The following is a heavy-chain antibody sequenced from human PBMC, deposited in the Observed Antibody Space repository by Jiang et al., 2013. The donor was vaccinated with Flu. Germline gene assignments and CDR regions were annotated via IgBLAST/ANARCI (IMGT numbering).Heavy chain of an antibody. D-gene: IGHD5-18*01. CDR2: LLRWQH. CDR3: AGVETGMAHIYHYYAMDV. CDR1: GVSISSYY. V-gene: IGHV4-59*13. J-gene: IGHJ6*02. Sequence: SGPGLVKPSETLSLTCAVSGVSISSYYWSWIRQPPGKGLEWDWLCLLRWQHQLQPLPQESSLHISRQVQEPVLPETRSVTAADTAVYYCAGVETGMAHIYHYYAMDVWGQGTTVTVSS.